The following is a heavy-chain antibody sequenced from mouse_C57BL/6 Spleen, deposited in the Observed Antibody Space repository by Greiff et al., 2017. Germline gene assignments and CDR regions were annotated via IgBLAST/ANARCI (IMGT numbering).Heavy chain of an antibody. CDR3: VRKGYSNIDY. J-gene: IGHJ2*01. CDR2: IRSKSNNYAT. V-gene: IGHV10-1*01. Sequence: EVMLVESGGGLVQPKGSLKLSCAASGFSFNTYAMNWVRQAPGKGLEWVARIRSKSNNYATYYADSVKDRFTISRDDSESMLHLQMNNLKTEDTAMYYCVRKGYSNIDYWGQGTTLTVSS. D-gene: IGHD2-5*01. CDR1: GFSFNTYA.